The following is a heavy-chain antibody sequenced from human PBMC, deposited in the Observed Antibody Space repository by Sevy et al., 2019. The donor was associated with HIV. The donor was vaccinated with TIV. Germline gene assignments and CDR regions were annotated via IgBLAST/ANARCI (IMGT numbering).Heavy chain of an antibody. J-gene: IGHJ4*02. CDR1: GYTLTELS. Sequence: ASVKVSCKVSGYTLTELSMHWVRQAPGKGLEWMGGFDPEDGETIYAQKFQGRVTMTEDTSTDTAYMELSSLRSDDTAVYYCATATQIAVAAHFDYWGQGTLVTVSS. D-gene: IGHD6-19*01. CDR2: FDPEDGET. V-gene: IGHV1-24*01. CDR3: ATATQIAVAAHFDY.